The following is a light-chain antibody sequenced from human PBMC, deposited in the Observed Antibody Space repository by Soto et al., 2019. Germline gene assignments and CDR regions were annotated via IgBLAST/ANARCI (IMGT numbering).Light chain of an antibody. CDR1: SSDVGGDNH. V-gene: IGLV2-14*01. CDR3: SSYTSSFRRV. CDR2: EVS. J-gene: IGLJ1*01. Sequence: QSALTQPASVSGSPGQSITISCRGISSDVGGDNHVSWYQQYPGKAPKLMIYEVSDRPSGVSNRFSGSKSGNTASLTISGLQAEDEADYYCSSYTSSFRRVFGNGTKVTVL.